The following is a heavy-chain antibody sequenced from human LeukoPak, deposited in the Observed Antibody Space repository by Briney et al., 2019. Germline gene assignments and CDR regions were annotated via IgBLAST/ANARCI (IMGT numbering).Heavy chain of an antibody. V-gene: IGHV1-2*02. D-gene: IGHD4/OR15-4a*01. CDR1: GYSFTSYD. Sequence: ASVKVSCKASGYSFTSYDVNWVRQAPGQGLEWMGWINPNSGGTNYAQKFQGRVTMTRDTSISTAYMELSRLRSDDTAVYYCARDLSNYAFDIWGQGTMVTVSS. CDR3: ARDLSNYAFDI. J-gene: IGHJ3*02. CDR2: INPNSGGT.